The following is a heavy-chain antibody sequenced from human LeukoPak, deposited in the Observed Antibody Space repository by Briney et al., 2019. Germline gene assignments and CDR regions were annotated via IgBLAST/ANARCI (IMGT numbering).Heavy chain of an antibody. CDR1: ELTLSNYF. V-gene: IGHV3-23*01. CDR3: AKGVSTYYDIWSGYGAFDI. Sequence: GGSLSLFCTASELTLSNYFISWVRQAAGRVLDWVSGVSESGDSTYYADPVTGRVTISRDSSKNTLFLHMNSLRVEGTAVYFCAKGVSTYYDIWSGYGAFDIWGQGTMVTVSS. J-gene: IGHJ3*02. D-gene: IGHD3-3*01. CDR2: VSESGDST.